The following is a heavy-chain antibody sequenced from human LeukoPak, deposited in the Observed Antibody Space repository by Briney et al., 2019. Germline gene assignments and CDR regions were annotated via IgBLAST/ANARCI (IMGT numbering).Heavy chain of an antibody. D-gene: IGHD2-21*02. Sequence: PSETLSLTCTVSGGSISSYYWSWIRQPPGKGLEWIGYIYYSGSTNYNPSLKSRVTISVDTSKNQFSLKLSSVTAADTAVYYCARHSPKEKCGGDCYFDYWGQGTLVTVSS. CDR3: ARHSPKEKCGGDCYFDY. J-gene: IGHJ4*02. CDR1: GGSISSYY. V-gene: IGHV4-59*08. CDR2: IYYSGST.